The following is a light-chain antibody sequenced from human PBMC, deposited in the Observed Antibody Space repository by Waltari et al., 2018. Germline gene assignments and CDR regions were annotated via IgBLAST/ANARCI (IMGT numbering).Light chain of an antibody. CDR2: AVS. V-gene: IGKV1-9*01. CDR1: QGITNY. CDR3: QQCDAYPLT. Sequence: IQVTQSPFSPSASVGARLIITCRASQGITNYVAWFQQKPGKAPKLLIYAVSTLQSGVPSRFSGSGSGTDFTLTISSLQPEDFATYYCQQCDAYPLTFGGGTKVEIK. J-gene: IGKJ4*02.